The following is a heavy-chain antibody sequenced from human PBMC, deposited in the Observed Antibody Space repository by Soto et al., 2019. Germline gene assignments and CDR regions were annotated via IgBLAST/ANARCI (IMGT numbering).Heavy chain of an antibody. Sequence: QVQLVQSGAEVKKPGSSVKVSCKASGGTFSSYAISWVRQAPGQGLEWMGGIIPIFGTANYAQKFQGRVTITADDSTSTAYMELSSLRSEDTAVYYCARFTLYSYGPSGWFDPWGQGTLVTVSS. V-gene: IGHV1-69*01. CDR2: IIPIFGTA. CDR1: GGTFSSYA. D-gene: IGHD5-18*01. J-gene: IGHJ5*02. CDR3: ARFTLYSYGPSGWFDP.